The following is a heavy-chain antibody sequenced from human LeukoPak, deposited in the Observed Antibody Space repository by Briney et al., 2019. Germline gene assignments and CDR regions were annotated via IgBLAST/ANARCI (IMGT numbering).Heavy chain of an antibody. Sequence: PSETLSLTCAVSGGSISSNNWWIWVRQSPEKGLEWIGEIYHDGSTNYNPSLKSRVTISMDKSKNQLSLKLNFVTAADTAVYYCARDRGGYTYSHDYWGQGTLVTISS. CDR3: ARDRGGYTYSHDY. CDR2: IYHDGST. D-gene: IGHD5-18*01. V-gene: IGHV4-4*02. CDR1: GGSISSNNW. J-gene: IGHJ4*02.